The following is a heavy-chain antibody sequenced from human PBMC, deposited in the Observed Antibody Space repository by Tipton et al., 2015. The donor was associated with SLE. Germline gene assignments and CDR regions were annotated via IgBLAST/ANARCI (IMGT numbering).Heavy chain of an antibody. CDR2: IDYSGTT. CDR3: AHDFWSGPLDYFDY. J-gene: IGHJ4*02. CDR1: GGSISSSSYC. D-gene: IGHD3-3*01. Sequence: TLSLTCTVSGGSISSSSYCWGWIRQPPGKGLEWIASIDYSGTTYYTPSLKSRVTISVDTSRNQFSLKLTSVTAADTAVYYCAHDFWSGPLDYFDYWGQGILVTVSS. V-gene: IGHV4-39*01.